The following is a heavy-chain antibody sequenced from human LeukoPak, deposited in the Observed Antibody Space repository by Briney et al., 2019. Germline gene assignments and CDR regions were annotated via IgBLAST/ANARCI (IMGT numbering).Heavy chain of an antibody. V-gene: IGHV3-53*01. CDR2: IYSGGFT. CDR3: VSQRGYSYGYVDY. CDR1: GFTVSSTY. Sequence: PGGSLRLSCAASGFTVSSTYMSWVRQAPGKGLEWASVIYSGGFTYYADSVKGRFTISRDNAKNSLYPQMNSLRAEDTAVYYCVSQRGYSYGYVDYWGQGTLVTVSS. J-gene: IGHJ4*02. D-gene: IGHD5-18*01.